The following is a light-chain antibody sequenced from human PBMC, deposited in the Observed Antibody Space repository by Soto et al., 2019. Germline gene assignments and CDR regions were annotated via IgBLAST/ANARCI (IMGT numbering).Light chain of an antibody. CDR2: LYSDGSH. CDR1: SGHSSYA. J-gene: IGLJ3*02. CDR3: QTWGTGIRV. V-gene: IGLV4-69*01. Sequence: QPVLTQSPSASASLGASVKLTCTLSSGHSSYAIAWHQQQPEKGPRYLMKLYSDGSHTKGDGIPDRFSGSSSGAERYLTISSLQSEDEADYCCQTWGTGIRVFGGGTKLTVL.